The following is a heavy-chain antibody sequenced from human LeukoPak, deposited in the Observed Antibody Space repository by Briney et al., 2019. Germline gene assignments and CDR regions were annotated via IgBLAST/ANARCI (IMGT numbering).Heavy chain of an antibody. D-gene: IGHD4-23*01. Sequence: SGTLSLTCAVSGGSIISSNWWSWVRQPPVKGLEWIGEVFHSGSTNYSPSLRSRVTISVDKSRNQFSLKLHSVTAADTAVYFCARGGGTPTTVVTPFDYWGQGTLVTVSA. CDR3: ARGGGTPTTVVTPFDY. J-gene: IGHJ4*02. CDR2: VFHSGST. V-gene: IGHV4-4*02. CDR1: GGSIISSNW.